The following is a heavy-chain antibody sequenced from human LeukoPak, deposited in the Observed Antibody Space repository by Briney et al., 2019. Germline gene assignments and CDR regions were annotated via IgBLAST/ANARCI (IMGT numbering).Heavy chain of an antibody. D-gene: IGHD6-19*01. CDR3: AKDLFPGSSGWYSAYYYYYGMDV. V-gene: IGHV3-21*01. CDR2: ISSSSYI. CDR1: GFTFSSYS. J-gene: IGHJ6*02. Sequence: GGSLRLSCAASGFTFSSYSMNWVRQAPGKGLEWVSSISSSSYIYYADSVKGRFTISRDNAKNSLYLQMNSLRAEDTAVYYCAKDLFPGSSGWYSAYYYYYGMDVWGQGTTVTVSS.